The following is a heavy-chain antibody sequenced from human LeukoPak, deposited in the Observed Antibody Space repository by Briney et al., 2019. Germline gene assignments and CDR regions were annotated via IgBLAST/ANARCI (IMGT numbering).Heavy chain of an antibody. D-gene: IGHD3-22*01. CDR1: GFTFNSYS. Sequence: GGSLRLSCAASGFTFNSYSMNWVRQAPGKGLEWVATISTSSNYIYYADSLKGRFTVSRDNAKSSLYLQMNSLRAEDTAVYYCARDSTVYDGSGDAFDIWGQGTMVTVSS. J-gene: IGHJ3*02. CDR2: ISTSSNYI. V-gene: IGHV3-21*01. CDR3: ARDSTVYDGSGDAFDI.